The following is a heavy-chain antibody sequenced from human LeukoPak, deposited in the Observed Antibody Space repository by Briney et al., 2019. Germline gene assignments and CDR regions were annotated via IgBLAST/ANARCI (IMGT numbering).Heavy chain of an antibody. V-gene: IGHV5-51*01. CDR3: ARQTRDGSGSRGYFFDF. CDR2: IYPGDSDT. J-gene: IGHJ4*02. CDR1: GYIFTHNW. D-gene: IGHD3-10*01. Sequence: GESLKISCKGSGYIFTHNWLGWVRQMPGKGLEGMAIIYPGDSDTRYSPSFEGEVTLSVDKSSSTAHLQWSSLKASDTAMYYCARQTRDGSGSRGYFFDFWGQGTLVTVSS.